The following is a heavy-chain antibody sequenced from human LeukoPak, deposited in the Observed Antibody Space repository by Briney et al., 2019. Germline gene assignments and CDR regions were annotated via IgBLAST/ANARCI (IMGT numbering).Heavy chain of an antibody. V-gene: IGHV3-23*01. J-gene: IGHJ4*02. CDR1: GFTFSSYG. CDR2: ISGGGGST. Sequence: GGSLRLSCAASGFTFSSYGMSWVRQTPGKGLEWVSAISGGGGSTYYADSVTGRFTISRDNSRNTLYLQMNSLRAEDTAVYYCAKIMTAAGTDYWGQGTLVIVSS. D-gene: IGHD6-13*01. CDR3: AKIMTAAGTDY.